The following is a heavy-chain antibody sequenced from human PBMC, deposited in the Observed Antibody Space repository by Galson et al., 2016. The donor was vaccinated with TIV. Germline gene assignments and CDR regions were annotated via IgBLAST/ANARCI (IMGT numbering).Heavy chain of an antibody. CDR1: GVIFRNFA. CDR2: ITPIFGTT. Sequence: SVKVSCKASGVIFRNFAITWVRQAPGQGLEWMGRITPIFGTTKYAQKFQGRVTLTADDSTSTAYMELSFLRSEDTAIYYCARVRGEFYDSSGYYDSWVQGALVSVSS. D-gene: IGHD3-22*01. CDR3: ARVRGEFYDSSGYYDS. V-gene: IGHV1-69*13. J-gene: IGHJ4*02.